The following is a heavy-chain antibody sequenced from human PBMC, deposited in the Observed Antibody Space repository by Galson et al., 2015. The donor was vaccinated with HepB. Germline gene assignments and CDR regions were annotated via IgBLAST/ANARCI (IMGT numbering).Heavy chain of an antibody. J-gene: IGHJ4*02. V-gene: IGHV3-72*01. CDR2: TRNKANSYTT. Sequence: SLRLSCAASGFTFSDYYMDWVRQAPGKGLEWVARTRNKANSYTTEYAASVKGRFTVSRDDSKNSLYLQMNCLRTEDTAVYFCARGSGRDFDYWGQGTLVTVSS. CDR1: GFTFSDYY. D-gene: IGHD2-8*02. CDR3: ARGSGRDFDY.